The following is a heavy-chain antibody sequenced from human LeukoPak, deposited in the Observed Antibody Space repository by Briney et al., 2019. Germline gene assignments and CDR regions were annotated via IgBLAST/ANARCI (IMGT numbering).Heavy chain of an antibody. CDR2: IKQDGSEK. CDR1: GFTFSSYW. CDR3: ARGYSYGDRRMDV. J-gene: IGHJ6*02. V-gene: IGHV3-7*03. D-gene: IGHD5-18*01. Sequence: GGSLRLSCAASGFTFSSYWMSWVRQAPGKGLEWVANIKQDGSEKYYVDSVKGRFTISRDNAKNSLYLQMNSLRVEDTAVYYCARGYSYGDRRMDVWGQGTTVTVSS.